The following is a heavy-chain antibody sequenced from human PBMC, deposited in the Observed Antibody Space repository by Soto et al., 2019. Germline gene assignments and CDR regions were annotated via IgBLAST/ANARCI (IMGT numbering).Heavy chain of an antibody. CDR3: GKDRTRLRPNWFDP. CDR1: GFTFSSYG. Sequence: QVQLVESGGGVVQPGRSLRLSCAASGFTFSSYGMHWVRQAPGKGLEWVAVISYDGSNKYYADSVKGRFTISRDNSKNTLYLQMNSLRAEDTAVYYCGKDRTRLRPNWFDPWGQGTLVTVSS. J-gene: IGHJ5*02. D-gene: IGHD4-17*01. V-gene: IGHV3-30*18. CDR2: ISYDGSNK.